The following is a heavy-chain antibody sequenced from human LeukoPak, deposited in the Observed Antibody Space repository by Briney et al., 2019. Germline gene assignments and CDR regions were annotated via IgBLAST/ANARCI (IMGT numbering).Heavy chain of an antibody. CDR1: GFTVSSNY. CDR2: IYSGGST. D-gene: IGHD1-26*01. J-gene: IGHJ6*02. CDR3: ARDLTEYRYSGSYYYYYYGMDV. Sequence: GGSLRLSCAASGFTVSSNYMSWVRQAPWKGLEWVSVIYSGGSTYYADSVKGRFTISRDNSKNTLYLQMNSLRAEDTAMYYCARDLTEYRYSGSYYYYYYGMDVWGQGTTVTVSS. V-gene: IGHV3-66*02.